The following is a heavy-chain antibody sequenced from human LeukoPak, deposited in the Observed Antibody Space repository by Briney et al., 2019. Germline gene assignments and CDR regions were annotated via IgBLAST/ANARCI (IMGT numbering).Heavy chain of an antibody. D-gene: IGHD3-22*01. J-gene: IGHJ4*02. CDR3: ARTLYYYDSSGYYSFDY. CDR2: IYPGDSVT. Sequence: GESLKISCKGSGYSFTSYWIGWVRQMPGKGLEWMGIIYPGDSVTRYSPSFQGQVTISADKSISTAYLQWSSLKASDTAMYYCARTLYYYDSSGYYSFDYWGQGTLVTVSS. V-gene: IGHV5-51*01. CDR1: GYSFTSYW.